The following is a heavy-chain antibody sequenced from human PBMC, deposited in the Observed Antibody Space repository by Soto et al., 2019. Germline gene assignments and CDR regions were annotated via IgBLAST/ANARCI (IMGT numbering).Heavy chain of an antibody. D-gene: IGHD2-15*01. CDR2: IYYSGST. J-gene: IGHJ4*02. CDR3: ARGLDCNGDSCYGLFDY. CDR1: GGSITSGTYY. Sequence: QVQLQESGPGLVKPSQTLSLTCSVSGGSITSGTYYWSWIRQQPGKGLEWIGYIYYSGSTYYNRSLKSGLTISVDTSKNQFSLKLSSVTAADTAVYYCARGLDCNGDSCYGLFDYWGQGTLVTVSS. V-gene: IGHV4-31*03.